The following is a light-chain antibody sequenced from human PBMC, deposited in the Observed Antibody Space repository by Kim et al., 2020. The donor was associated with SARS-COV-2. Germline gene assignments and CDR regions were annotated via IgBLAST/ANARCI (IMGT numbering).Light chain of an antibody. J-gene: IGKJ2*01. CDR2: AAS. V-gene: IGKV1-39*01. Sequence: SASVGDRVTITCRATQTTSSYLNWYQQKPGKAPKLLIYAASNLQSGVPSRFSGGESGTDFTLTISSLQPEDFATYYCQQSYISPHTFGQGTKLEI. CDR1: QTTSSY. CDR3: QQSYISPHT.